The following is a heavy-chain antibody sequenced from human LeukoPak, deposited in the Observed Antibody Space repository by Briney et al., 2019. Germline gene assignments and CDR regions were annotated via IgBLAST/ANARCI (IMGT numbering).Heavy chain of an antibody. V-gene: IGHV3-11*01. D-gene: IGHD3-22*01. Sequence: PGGSLRLSCAASGFTVSSNYMSWIRQAPGQGLEWVSYSSSGDTTKYYADSVQGRFTISRDNAKNSVYLQMDSLRAEDTAVYYCASPNYYDSSGFYYWGQGTLVTVSS. CDR3: ASPNYYDSSGFYY. J-gene: IGHJ4*02. CDR2: SSSGDTTK. CDR1: GFTVSSNY.